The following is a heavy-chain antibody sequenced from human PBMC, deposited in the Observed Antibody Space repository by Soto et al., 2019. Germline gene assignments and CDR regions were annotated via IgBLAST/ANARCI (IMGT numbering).Heavy chain of an antibody. Sequence: QVQLVQSGAEVRKPGASVQVSCKASGYTFTGFAVHWVRQAPGQSLEWMGWLTAGNGNRKYSQNFQGRVTITSDTSATTSDMELSSLRSEDTAVYFCARDGGGRVGATLYDYWGQGTLVTVSS. D-gene: IGHD1-26*01. V-gene: IGHV1-3*01. CDR2: LTAGNGNR. CDR3: ARDGGGRVGATLYDY. CDR1: GYTFTGFA. J-gene: IGHJ4*02.